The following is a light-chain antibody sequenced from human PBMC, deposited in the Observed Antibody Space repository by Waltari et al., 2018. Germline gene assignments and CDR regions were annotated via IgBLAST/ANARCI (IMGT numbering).Light chain of an antibody. CDR2: DVS. V-gene: IGLV2-14*01. CDR3: SSYTRSRTYV. Sequence: QSALTQPASVSGSPGQSIAISCTGTNTDVGAHNFVSWYQQHPGRAPKLIIYDVSNRPSGISEAFSGSKFGNTASLTISGLQAEDEADYYCSSYTRSRTYVFGSGTKVTVL. CDR1: NTDVGAHNF. J-gene: IGLJ1*01.